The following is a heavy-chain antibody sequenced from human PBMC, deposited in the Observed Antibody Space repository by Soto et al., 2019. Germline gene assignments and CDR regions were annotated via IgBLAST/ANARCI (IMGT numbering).Heavy chain of an antibody. CDR3: ARVPGYSYGYKYFDY. J-gene: IGHJ4*02. CDR1: GGSISSSNW. CDR2: IYHSGST. Sequence: PSETLSLTCSVSGGSISSSNWWSVVRQPPGKGLEWIGEIYHSGSTNYNPSLKSRVTISVDKSKNQFSLKLSSVTAADTAVYYCARVPGYSYGYKYFDYWGQGTLVTVSS. D-gene: IGHD5-18*01. V-gene: IGHV4-4*02.